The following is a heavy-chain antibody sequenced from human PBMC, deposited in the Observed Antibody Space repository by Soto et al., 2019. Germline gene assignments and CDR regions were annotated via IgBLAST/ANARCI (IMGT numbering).Heavy chain of an antibody. CDR1: GFPFNHYW. J-gene: IGHJ6*03. D-gene: IGHD2-2*01. V-gene: IGHV3-7*01. CDR3: ARASSTTAYYYYYYMAV. CDR2: IKQDGSEK. Sequence: GSLRLSCAASGFPFNHYWMTWVRQAPGKGLEWVANIKQDGSEKYYVDSVRGRFTISRDNAENSLYLQMNSLRAEDTAVYYCARASSTTAYYYYYYMAVWGKGTAVTVSS.